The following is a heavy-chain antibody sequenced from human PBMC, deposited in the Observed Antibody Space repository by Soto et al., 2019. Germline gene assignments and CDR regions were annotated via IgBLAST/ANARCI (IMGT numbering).Heavy chain of an antibody. CDR2: IWYDGSNK. D-gene: IGHD3-22*01. J-gene: IGHJ4*02. CDR3: ARGQFDDSSGGFDY. V-gene: IGHV3-33*01. Sequence: QVQLVESGGGVVQPGRSLILSCAASGFTFSSYGMHWVRQAPGKGLGWVAVIWYDGSNKYYADSVKGRFTISRDNSKNTLYLQMNSLRAEDTAVYYCARGQFDDSSGGFDYLGQGTLVTVSS. CDR1: GFTFSSYG.